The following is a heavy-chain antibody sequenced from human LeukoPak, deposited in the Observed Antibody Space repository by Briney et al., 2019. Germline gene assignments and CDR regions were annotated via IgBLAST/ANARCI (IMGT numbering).Heavy chain of an antibody. D-gene: IGHD2-15*01. CDR3: ARAGWRLDY. V-gene: IGHV4-59*01. CDR1: GGSISSYY. J-gene: IGHJ4*02. CDR2: IYYTGTT. Sequence: AETLSLTCTVSGGSISSYYWSWIRQPPGKGLEGSGYIYYTGTTNYNPSLKSRVTISVDTSKTHFSLKLSSVTAAATAVYYCARAGWRLDYWGQGTLVTASS.